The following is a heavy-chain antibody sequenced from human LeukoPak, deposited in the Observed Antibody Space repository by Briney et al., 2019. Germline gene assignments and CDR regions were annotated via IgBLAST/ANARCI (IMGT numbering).Heavy chain of an antibody. D-gene: IGHD1-26*01. CDR2: INPSGGST. Sequence: ASVTVSCKASGGTFSSYAISWVRQAPGQGLEWMGIINPSGGSTSYAQKFQGRVTMTRDTSTSTVYMELSSLRSEDTAVYYCARDSSIVGATTVFGYWGQGTLVTVSS. CDR3: ARDSSIVGATTVFGY. J-gene: IGHJ4*02. V-gene: IGHV1-46*01. CDR1: GGTFSSYA.